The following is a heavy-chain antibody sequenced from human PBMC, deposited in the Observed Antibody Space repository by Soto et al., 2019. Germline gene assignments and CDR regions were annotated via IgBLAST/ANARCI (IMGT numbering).Heavy chain of an antibody. CDR3: GKGTWGAFDI. Sequence: EVQLLESGGGLVQPGGSLRLSCVASGFTFSSNAMSWVRQAPGKGLEWVSHITSGSGGGTYYADSVKVRFTISRDNAKTTLYTQMNSLRVEDTAVYYCGKGTWGAFDIWGHGTLVTVSS. CDR2: ITSGSGGGT. V-gene: IGHV3-23*01. J-gene: IGHJ3*02. D-gene: IGHD7-27*01. CDR1: GFTFSSNA.